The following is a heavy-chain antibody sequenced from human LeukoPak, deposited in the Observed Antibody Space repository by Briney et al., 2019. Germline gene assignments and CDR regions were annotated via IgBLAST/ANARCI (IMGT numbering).Heavy chain of an antibody. CDR2: IYSGGST. D-gene: IGHD6-19*01. CDR3: ARDTVAGTGDYYYMDV. J-gene: IGHJ6*03. V-gene: IGHV3-53*01. CDR1: GFTVSSNY. Sequence: GGSLRLSCAASGFTVSSNYMSWVRQAPGKGLEWVSVIYSGGSTYYADSVKGRFTISRDNSKNTLYLQMNSLRAEDTAAYYCARDTVAGTGDYYYMDVWGKGTTVTVSS.